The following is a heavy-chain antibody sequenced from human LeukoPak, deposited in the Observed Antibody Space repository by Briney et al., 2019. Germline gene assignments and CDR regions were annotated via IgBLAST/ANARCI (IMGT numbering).Heavy chain of an antibody. CDR3: ARVPSSLYCSGGSCYTFDY. D-gene: IGHD2-15*01. Sequence: SETLSLTCTVSGGSISSGDYYWSWIRQPPGKGLKWIGYIYYSGSTYYNPSLKSRVTISVDTSKNQFSLKLSSVTAADTAVYYCARVPSSLYCSGGSCYTFDYWGQGTLVTVSS. J-gene: IGHJ4*02. V-gene: IGHV4-30-4*01. CDR2: IYYSGST. CDR1: GGSISSGDYY.